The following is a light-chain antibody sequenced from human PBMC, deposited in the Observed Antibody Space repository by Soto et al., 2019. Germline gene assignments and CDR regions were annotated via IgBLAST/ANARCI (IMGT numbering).Light chain of an antibody. J-gene: IGKJ4*01. CDR3: QQYYSVPLT. CDR1: QSVLYSSNNKNY. Sequence: DIVMTQSPDSLAVSLGERATINCKSSQSVLYSSNNKNYLAWYQQKTGQPPKLLIYWASTRESGVPDRFSGSGSGTDFTLIISSLKAEDVAVYYCQQYYSVPLTFGGGTKVEIK. V-gene: IGKV4-1*01. CDR2: WAS.